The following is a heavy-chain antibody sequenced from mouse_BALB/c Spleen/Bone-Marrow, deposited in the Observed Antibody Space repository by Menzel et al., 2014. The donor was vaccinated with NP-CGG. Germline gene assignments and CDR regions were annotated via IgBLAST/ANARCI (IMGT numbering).Heavy chain of an antibody. CDR2: ISSGSSTI. D-gene: IGHD1-1*01. Sequence: VQLKESGGGLVQPGGSRKLSCAASGFTFSSFGMHWVRQAPEKGLEWVAYISSGSSTIYHADTVKGRFTISRDNLKNTLFLQMTSLRSEDTAMYYCARSYYGSSYYFDYWGQGTTLTVSS. CDR1: GFTFSSFG. CDR3: ARSYYGSSYYFDY. J-gene: IGHJ2*01. V-gene: IGHV5-17*02.